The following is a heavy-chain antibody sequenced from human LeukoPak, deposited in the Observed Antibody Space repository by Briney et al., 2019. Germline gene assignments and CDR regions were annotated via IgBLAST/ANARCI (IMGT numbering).Heavy chain of an antibody. CDR3: ARIITMIVVAPFDY. V-gene: IGHV3-7*01. CDR1: GFTFNSYW. D-gene: IGHD3-22*01. Sequence: GGSLRLSCAASGFTFNSYWMSWVRQAPGKGLEWVANIKQDGSEKHYVDSVKGRFTISRDNAKNLLYLQMNSLRAEDTAVYYCARIITMIVVAPFDYWGQGTLVTVSS. CDR2: IKQDGSEK. J-gene: IGHJ4*02.